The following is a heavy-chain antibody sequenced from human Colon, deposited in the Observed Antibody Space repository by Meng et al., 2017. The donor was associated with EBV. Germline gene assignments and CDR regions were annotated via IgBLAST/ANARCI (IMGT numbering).Heavy chain of an antibody. CDR3: VRVRGDFDY. CDR2: INSNWNT. J-gene: IGHJ4*02. V-gene: IGHV4-39*07. D-gene: IGHD3-16*01. Sequence: QLQLQESGPGLVKPSETLFLTCIVSGDSVSDTNHFWGWVRQAQGKGLEWVGSINSNWNTYSNPSLTSRVTMSLDTSKNQFSLKLSSVTAADTAVYYCVRVRGDFDYWGQGTLVTVSS. CDR1: GDSVSDTNHF.